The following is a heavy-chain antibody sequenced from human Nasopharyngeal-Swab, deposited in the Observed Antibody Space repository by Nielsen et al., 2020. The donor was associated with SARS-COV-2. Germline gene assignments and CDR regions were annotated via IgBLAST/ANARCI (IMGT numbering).Heavy chain of an antibody. D-gene: IGHD3-22*01. CDR1: GFNFGIYA. J-gene: IGHJ4*02. CDR3: AQDYIEEVYLDSRSYFPFDH. V-gene: IGHV3-23*01. CDR2: INGRGGT. Sequence: SLKISCAASGFNFGIYAMSWVRPAPGKGLEWVSAINGRGGTYYADSVRGRFTISRDNSMDTVYLQMNGLRAEDTAVYYCAQDYIEEVYLDSRSYFPFDHWGQGTLVTVSS.